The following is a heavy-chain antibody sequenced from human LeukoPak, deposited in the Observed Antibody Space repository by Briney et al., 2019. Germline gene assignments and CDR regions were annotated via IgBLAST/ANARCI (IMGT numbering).Heavy chain of an antibody. V-gene: IGHV4-61*01. CDR1: GGFISSGSYY. CDR3: ARDNLATLDS. CDR2: IYYTGSA. Sequence: PSETLSLTCTASGGFISSGSYYWTWIRQPPGKGLEWMGYIYYTGSANYNPSLESRVTISVDTSKSQFSLKLNSVTAADTAVYYCARDNLATLDSWGQGTLITVSS. D-gene: IGHD6-6*01. J-gene: IGHJ4*02.